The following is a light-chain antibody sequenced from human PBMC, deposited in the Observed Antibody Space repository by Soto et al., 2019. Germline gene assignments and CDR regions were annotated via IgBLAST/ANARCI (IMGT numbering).Light chain of an antibody. CDR1: SSNIGSNT. Sequence: QSVLTQPHSASGTPGQRVTMSCPGSSSNIGSNTVNWYQQLPGTAPKLLIYSNDERPSGVPDRFSGSKSGTSASLAISGLQSEDEADYYCAAWDDSLSAYVFGTGTKVTVL. CDR2: SND. CDR3: AAWDDSLSAYV. V-gene: IGLV1-44*01. J-gene: IGLJ1*01.